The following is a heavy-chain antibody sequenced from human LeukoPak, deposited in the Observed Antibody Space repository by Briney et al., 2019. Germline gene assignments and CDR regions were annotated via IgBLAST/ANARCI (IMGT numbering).Heavy chain of an antibody. CDR3: AKDFPHWFDP. CDR2: ISYDGSNK. V-gene: IGHV3-30*18. CDR1: GFTFSSYG. Sequence: PGGSLRLSCAASGFTFSSYGMHWVRQAPGKGLEWVAVISYDGSNKYYADSVKGRFTISRDNSKNTLYLQMNSLRAEDTAVYYCAKDFPHWFDPWGQGTLVTVSS. J-gene: IGHJ5*02.